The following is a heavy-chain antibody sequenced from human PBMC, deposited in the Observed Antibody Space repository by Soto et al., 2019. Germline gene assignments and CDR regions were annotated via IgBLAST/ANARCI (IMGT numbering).Heavy chain of an antibody. J-gene: IGHJ1*01. V-gene: IGHV1-69*04. CDR3: ARDFVLSSGLDSGEYFQH. CDR1: GGTFSSYT. D-gene: IGHD6-19*01. Sequence: GASVKVSCKASGGTFSSYTISWVRQAPGQGLEWMGRIIPILGIANYAQKFQGRVTITADKSTSTAYMELSSLRSEDTAVYYCARDFVLSSGLDSGEYFQHWGQGTLVTVSS. CDR2: IIPILGIA.